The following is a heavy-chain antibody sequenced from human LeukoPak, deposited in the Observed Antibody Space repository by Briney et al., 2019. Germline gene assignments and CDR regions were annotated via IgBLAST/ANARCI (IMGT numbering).Heavy chain of an antibody. D-gene: IGHD5-12*01. CDR2: ISGSGGTT. J-gene: IGHJ3*02. Sequence: GGSVRLSCAASGFNFRAYAMTWVRQAPGKGLDWVSGISGSGGTTYYADSVRGRFTISRDNSKNTVYLQLNNLRAEDTAVYYCAKDGVATQYALDIWGHGTMVTVSS. CDR1: GFNFRAYA. CDR3: AKDGVATQYALDI. V-gene: IGHV3-23*01.